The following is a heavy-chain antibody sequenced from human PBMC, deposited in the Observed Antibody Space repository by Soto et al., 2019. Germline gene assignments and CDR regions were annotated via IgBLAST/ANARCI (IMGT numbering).Heavy chain of an antibody. J-gene: IGHJ5*02. CDR3: AHGTEKFDP. CDR2: IYWDDDT. Sequence: HITLKESGPTVVKPTQTLTLTCTFSGFSLSSSGVGVGWIRQPPGKALEWLALIYWDDDTRYSSSLKSRLTITKDTSKKQVVLTMTNMDPVDTATYYCAHGTEKFDPWGQGTLVTVSS. V-gene: IGHV2-5*02. CDR1: GFSLSSSGVG.